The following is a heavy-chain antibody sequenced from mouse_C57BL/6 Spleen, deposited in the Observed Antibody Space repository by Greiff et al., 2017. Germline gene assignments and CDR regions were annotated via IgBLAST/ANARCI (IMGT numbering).Heavy chain of an antibody. CDR2: RWSGGSK. CDR3: ARRMVTTGFAY. CDR1: GFSLTSYG. J-gene: IGHJ2*01. Sequence: QVQLKESGPGLVKPSQSLSITCTVSGFSLTSYGVHWVRQSPGKGLEWLGVRWSGGSKDYNSAVISRLSISKDNSKNQVFLKMNSLQSADTAIYYCARRMVTTGFAYWGQGTTLTVSS. D-gene: IGHD2-2*01. V-gene: IGHV2-2*01.